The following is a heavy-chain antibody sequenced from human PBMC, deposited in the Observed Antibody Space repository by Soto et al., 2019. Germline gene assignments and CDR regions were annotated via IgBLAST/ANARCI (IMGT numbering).Heavy chain of an antibody. Sequence: QAQLVQSGAEVKKPGASVKVSCKASGYTFYSHSMSWVRQAPGQGLEWMGRISADNGNTKYAQKFRGRVTMTTDTSTSTVYMELRNLRSDDTAVYYCARCIQQDYYYGMDVWGQGTTVTVSS. J-gene: IGHJ6*02. D-gene: IGHD5-18*01. CDR2: ISADNGNT. CDR3: ARCIQQDYYYGMDV. V-gene: IGHV1-18*01. CDR1: GYTFYSHS.